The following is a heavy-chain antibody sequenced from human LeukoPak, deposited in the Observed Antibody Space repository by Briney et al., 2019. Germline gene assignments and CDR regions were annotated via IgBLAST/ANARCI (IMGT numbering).Heavy chain of an antibody. CDR2: IHNSGSP. V-gene: IGHV4-4*07. D-gene: IGHD5-12*01. CDR3: ARDRAYRGYEYYFDY. CDR1: GGSINGYN. J-gene: IGHJ4*02. Sequence: SETLSLTCTVSGGSINGYNWSWLRQPAGKGLEWIGRIHNSGSPHYDPSLNSRVTMSVDTSRSHYSLNLSSVTAADTAVYYCARDRAYRGYEYYFDYWGQGILVTVSS.